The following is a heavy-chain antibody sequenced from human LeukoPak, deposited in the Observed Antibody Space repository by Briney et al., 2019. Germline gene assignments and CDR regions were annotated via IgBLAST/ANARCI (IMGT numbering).Heavy chain of an antibody. D-gene: IGHD6-13*01. CDR3: AKASSSWSSGAFDV. J-gene: IGHJ3*01. Sequence: GGSLRLSCAASGFTFSSYAMSWVRQAPGKGLEWVSTISGTGGNTYYADSVKGRFTISRDNSKNTLYLQMNSLRAEDTAIYYCAKASSSWSSGAFDVWGQGTIVAASS. CDR2: ISGTGGNT. V-gene: IGHV3-23*01. CDR1: GFTFSSYA.